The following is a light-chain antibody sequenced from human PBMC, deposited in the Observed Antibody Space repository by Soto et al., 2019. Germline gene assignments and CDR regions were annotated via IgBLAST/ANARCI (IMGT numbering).Light chain of an antibody. CDR2: GAS. CDR1: QSVSSN. V-gene: IGKV3-15*01. CDR3: QQYNNWPPLT. J-gene: IGKJ4*01. Sequence: IVLTQSQGTLSLSPGESATLSCRASQSVSSNLAWYQQKPGQAPRLLIYGASTRATGIPARFSGSGSGTEFTLTISSLQSEDFAVYYCQQYNNWPPLTIGGGTKVDI.